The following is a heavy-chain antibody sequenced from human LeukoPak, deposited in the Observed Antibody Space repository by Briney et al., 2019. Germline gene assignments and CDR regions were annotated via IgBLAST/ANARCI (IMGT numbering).Heavy chain of an antibody. Sequence: PGGSLRLSCAASGFTVSSNYMSWVRQAPGKGLEWVSVIYSGGSTYYADSVKGRFTISRDNSKNTLYLQMNSLRAEDTAVYYCARDHGYYSGSQGSYYYGMDVWGQGTTVTVSS. D-gene: IGHD1-26*01. V-gene: IGHV3-53*01. CDR2: IYSGGST. CDR1: GFTVSSNY. CDR3: ARDHGYYSGSQGSYYYGMDV. J-gene: IGHJ6*02.